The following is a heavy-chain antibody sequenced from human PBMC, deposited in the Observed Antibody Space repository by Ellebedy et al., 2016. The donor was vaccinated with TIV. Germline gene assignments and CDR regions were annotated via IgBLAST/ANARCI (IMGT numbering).Heavy chain of an antibody. Sequence: PGGSLRLSCAASGFTFSSYGMHWARQAPGKGLEWVAVIWYYGSNKYYADSVKGRFTISRDNSKNTLYLQMNSLRAEDTAVYYCARDFSSSWYWGLHYWGQGTLVTVSS. CDR1: GFTFSSYG. CDR2: IWYYGSNK. D-gene: IGHD6-13*01. V-gene: IGHV3-33*01. CDR3: ARDFSSSWYWGLHY. J-gene: IGHJ4*02.